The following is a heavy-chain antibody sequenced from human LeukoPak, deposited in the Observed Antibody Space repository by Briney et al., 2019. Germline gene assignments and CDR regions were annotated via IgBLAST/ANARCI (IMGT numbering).Heavy chain of an antibody. V-gene: IGHV1-18*01. J-gene: IGHJ3*02. CDR1: GYTFTSYG. CDR2: ISAYNGNT. CDR3: ARDPRRGGLVGAPGAFDI. Sequence: GASVKVSCKASGYTFTSYGISWVRQAPGQGLEWMGWISAYNGNTNYAQKLQGRVTMTTDTSTSTAYMELRSLRSDDTAVYYCARDPRRGGLVGAPGAFDIWGQGTMVTVSS. D-gene: IGHD1-26*01.